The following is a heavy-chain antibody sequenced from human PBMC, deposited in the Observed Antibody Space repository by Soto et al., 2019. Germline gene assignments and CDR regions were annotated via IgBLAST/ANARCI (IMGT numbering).Heavy chain of an antibody. V-gene: IGHV4-59*11. Sequence: QVQLQESGPGLVNPSETLSLTCIVSGGSLSYRYWSWIRQPPGKELEWIAHIYYSGSTNYSPSLRNRLTVSVDTAKNQFSLKLTSVTAADTATYYCARTIDYGYMDVWGKGTTVTVSS. CDR3: ARTIDYGYMDV. CDR2: IYYSGST. J-gene: IGHJ6*03. D-gene: IGHD3-16*01. CDR1: GGSLSYRY.